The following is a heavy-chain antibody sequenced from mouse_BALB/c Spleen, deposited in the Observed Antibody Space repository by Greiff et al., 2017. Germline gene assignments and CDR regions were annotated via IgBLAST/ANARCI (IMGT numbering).Heavy chain of an antibody. D-gene: IGHD1-2*01. CDR2: ISNGGGST. CDR3: ARSLLRLHAMDY. Sequence: DVMLVESGGGLVQPGGSLKLSCAASGFTFSSYTMSWVRQTPEKRLEWVAYISNGGGSTYYPDTVKGRFTISRDNAKNTLYLQMSSLKSEDTAMYYCARSLLRLHAMDYWGQGTSVTVSS. V-gene: IGHV5-12-2*01. CDR1: GFTFSSYT. J-gene: IGHJ4*01.